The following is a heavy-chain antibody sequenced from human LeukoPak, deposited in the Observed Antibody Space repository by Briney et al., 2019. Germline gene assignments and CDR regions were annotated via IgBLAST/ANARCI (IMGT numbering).Heavy chain of an antibody. CDR3: ARDNSQGDSAWWFDP. D-gene: IGHD1-26*01. J-gene: IGHJ5*02. CDR1: GYTFTNNY. Sequence: ASVKVSCKASGYTFTNNYMHWVRQAPGQGLEWMGIINPGGDNTWYAQKFQGRVTMTRDMATSTDYMEVSSLKSEDTAVYYCARDNSQGDSAWWFDPWGQGTLVTVSS. CDR2: INPGGDNT. V-gene: IGHV1-46*01.